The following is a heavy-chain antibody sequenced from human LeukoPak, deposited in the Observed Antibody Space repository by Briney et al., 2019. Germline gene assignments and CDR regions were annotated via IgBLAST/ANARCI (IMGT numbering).Heavy chain of an antibody. CDR3: ARDLRGPAAIRPDAFDI. J-gene: IGHJ3*02. CDR1: GFTFSSYW. V-gene: IGHV3-7*01. Sequence: GGSLRLSCAASGFTFSSYWMSWVRQAPGKGLEWVANIKQDGSEKYYEASAQGRCPISSGNAKNSLYPQMNSLRAEDTAVYYCARDLRGPAAIRPDAFDIWDQGTMVTVSS. D-gene: IGHD2-2*01. CDR2: IKQDGSEK.